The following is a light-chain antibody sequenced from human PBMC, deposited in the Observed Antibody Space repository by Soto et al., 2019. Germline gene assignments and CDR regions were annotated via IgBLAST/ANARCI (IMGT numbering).Light chain of an antibody. CDR2: DAS. V-gene: IGKV3-11*01. CDR3: QQRSTWPLFT. Sequence: EIVLTQSPATLSLSPGERATLSCRASQRVSSYLAWYQQKPGQAPRLLIYDASNRATGIPARFSGSGSGTDFTLTINSLEPEDFAVYYCQQRSTWPLFTFGPGTKVDIK. J-gene: IGKJ3*01. CDR1: QRVSSY.